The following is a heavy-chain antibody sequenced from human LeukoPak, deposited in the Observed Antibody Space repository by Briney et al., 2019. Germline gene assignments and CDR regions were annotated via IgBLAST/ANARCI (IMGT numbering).Heavy chain of an antibody. D-gene: IGHD3-22*01. CDR3: ARDHYDSSGSDY. CDR1: GFTVSSNC. Sequence: PGGSLRLSCAASGFTVSSNCMSWVRQAPGKGLEWVSVIYSGGSTYYADSVKGRFTISRDNSKDTLYLQMNSLRAEDTAVYYCARDHYDSSGSDYWGQRTLVTVSA. CDR2: IYSGGST. J-gene: IGHJ4*02. V-gene: IGHV3-53*01.